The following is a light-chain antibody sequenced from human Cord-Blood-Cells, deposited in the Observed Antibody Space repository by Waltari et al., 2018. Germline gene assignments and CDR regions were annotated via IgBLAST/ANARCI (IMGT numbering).Light chain of an antibody. CDR1: SSNIGAGYD. CDR2: GNS. CDR3: QSYDSSLSGSV. Sequence: QSVLTQPPSVSGAPGQMVTISCTGRSSNIGAGYDVPWYQQLPGTAPKLLIYGNSNRPSGVPDRFSGSKSGTSASLAITGLQAEDEADYYCQSYDSSLSGSVFGGGTKLTVL. V-gene: IGLV1-40*01. J-gene: IGLJ3*02.